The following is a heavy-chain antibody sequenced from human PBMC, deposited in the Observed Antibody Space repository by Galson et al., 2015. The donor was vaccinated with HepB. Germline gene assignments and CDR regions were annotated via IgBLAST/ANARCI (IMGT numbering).Heavy chain of an antibody. CDR1: GGSFSGYY. CDR3: ARGRVLRDCSSTSCYWWGYYYYYMDV. V-gene: IGHV4-34*01. J-gene: IGHJ6*03. Sequence: LSLTCAVYGGSFSGYYWSWIRQPPGRGLEWIGEINHSGSTNYNPSLKSRVTISVDTSKNQFSLKLSSVTAADTAVYYCARGRVLRDCSSTSCYWWGYYYYYMDVWGKGTTVTVSS. D-gene: IGHD2-2*01. CDR2: INHSGST.